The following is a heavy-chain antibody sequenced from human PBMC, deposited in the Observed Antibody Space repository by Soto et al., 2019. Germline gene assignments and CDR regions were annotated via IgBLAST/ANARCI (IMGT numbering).Heavy chain of an antibody. CDR1: GFTFSSHG. J-gene: IGHJ3*02. V-gene: IGHV3-23*01. CDR2: LSRGGGST. Sequence: EAQLLESGGELVQPGGSLRLSCAASGFTFSSHGMSWVRQAPGKGLEWIAGLSRGGGSTYYADSVKGRFTISRDNSKNHRDLRMNSLRVEDTALYYCAKDGLFRTDGFDIWGQGTMVTVSS. CDR3: AKDGLFRTDGFDI. D-gene: IGHD1-1*01.